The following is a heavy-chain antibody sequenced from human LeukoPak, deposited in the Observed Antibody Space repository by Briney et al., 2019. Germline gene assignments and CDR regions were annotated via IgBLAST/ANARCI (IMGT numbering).Heavy chain of an antibody. CDR1: GFTVSNNW. D-gene: IGHD5-24*01. V-gene: IGHV3-7*05. CDR3: ARASDPWLQLT. Sequence: PGGSLRLSCAASGFTVSNNWMIWVRQAPGKGLEWVGNIKQDGSENRYADSVRGRFSISRDNAQTSLYLQMNSLRAEDTAVYYCARASDPWLQLTWGQGTLVTVSS. CDR2: IKQDGSEN. J-gene: IGHJ5*02.